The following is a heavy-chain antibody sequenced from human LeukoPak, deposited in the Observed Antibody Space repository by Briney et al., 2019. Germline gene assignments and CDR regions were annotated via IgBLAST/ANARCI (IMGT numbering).Heavy chain of an antibody. D-gene: IGHD6-13*01. CDR3: ATARWQQLLFDY. V-gene: IGHV1-24*01. CDR1: GYTLTELS. CDR2: FDPEDGET. J-gene: IGHJ4*02. Sequence: ASVKVSCKVSGYTLTELSMHWVRQAPGKGLEWMGGFDPEDGETIYAQKFQGRVTMTEDTSTDTAYMELSSLRSEDTVVYYCATARWQQLLFDYWGQGTLVTVCS.